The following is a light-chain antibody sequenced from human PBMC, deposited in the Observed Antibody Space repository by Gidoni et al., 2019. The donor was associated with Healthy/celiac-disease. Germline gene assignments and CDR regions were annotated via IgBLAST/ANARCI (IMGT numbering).Light chain of an antibody. V-gene: IGLV2-14*01. CDR2: EVS. CDR3: SSYTSSSTPRV. J-gene: IGLJ2*01. Sequence: QSALTQPASVSGSPGQSITNSCTGTSSDVGVYNYVSWYQQHPGNAPKLMIYEVSTRPSVVSNRFSGSKSGNTASLTISGLQAEDEADYYCSSYTSSSTPRVFGGGTKLTVL. CDR1: SSDVGVYNY.